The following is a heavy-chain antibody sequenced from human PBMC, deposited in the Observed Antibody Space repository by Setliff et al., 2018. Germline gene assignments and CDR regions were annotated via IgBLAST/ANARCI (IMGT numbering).Heavy chain of an antibody. V-gene: IGHV3-23*01. D-gene: IGHD3-22*01. CDR3: AKVLDTTGYYYFDF. Sequence: GGSLRLSCAASGFTFSNYAMSWVRRAPGKGLAWVSGITGGGGSTYYADPVKGRFTISRDNSKNTLYLQMNSLRAEDTAVYYCAKVLDTTGYYYFDFWGQGTLVTVSS. J-gene: IGHJ4*02. CDR1: GFTFSNYA. CDR2: ITGGGGST.